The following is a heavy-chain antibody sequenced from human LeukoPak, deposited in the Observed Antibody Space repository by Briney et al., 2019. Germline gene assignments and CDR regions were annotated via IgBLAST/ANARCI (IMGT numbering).Heavy chain of an antibody. CDR3: AKGTKPVMTIPDY. CDR1: GFTFSSYS. CDR2: ISSSSSYI. Sequence: GGSLRLSCAASGFTFSSYSMNWVRQAPGKGLEWVSSISSSSSYIYYADSVKGRFTISRDNAKNSLYLQMNSLRAEDTAVYYCAKGTKPVMTIPDYWGQGILVTVSS. D-gene: IGHD1/OR15-1a*01. J-gene: IGHJ4*02. V-gene: IGHV3-21*01.